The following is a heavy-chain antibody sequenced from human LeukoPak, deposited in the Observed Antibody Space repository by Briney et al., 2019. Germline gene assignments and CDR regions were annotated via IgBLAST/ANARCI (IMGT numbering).Heavy chain of an antibody. CDR3: ARDLDNYYDSSGSP. D-gene: IGHD3-22*01. CDR1: GFTFSSYA. Sequence: GGSLRLSCAASGFTFSSYAMHWVRQAPGKGLEWVAVISYDGSNKYYADSVKGRFTISRENSKNTLYLQMNSLRAEDTAVYYCARDLDNYYDSSGSPWGQGTLVTVSS. CDR2: ISYDGSNK. J-gene: IGHJ5*02. V-gene: IGHV3-30-3*01.